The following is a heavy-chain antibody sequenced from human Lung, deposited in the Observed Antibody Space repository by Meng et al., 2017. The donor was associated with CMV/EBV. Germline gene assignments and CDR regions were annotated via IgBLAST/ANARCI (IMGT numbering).Heavy chain of an antibody. V-gene: IGHV3-74*01. CDR3: ASANHFGSGMAFDP. D-gene: IGHD3-10*01. Sequence: GGSLRLSCTAPGFTFNRFWIHWVRQAPGKGPVWVSVINTDGATTRYADSVKGRFTISRDNTKSTLYLQMNSLRAEDTAVYYCASANHFGSGMAFDPWGHGTXVTVSS. J-gene: IGHJ5*02. CDR2: INTDGATT. CDR1: GFTFNRFW.